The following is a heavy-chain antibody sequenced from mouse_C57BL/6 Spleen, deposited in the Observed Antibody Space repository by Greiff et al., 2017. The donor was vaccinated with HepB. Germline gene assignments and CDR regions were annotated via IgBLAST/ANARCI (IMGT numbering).Heavy chain of an antibody. Sequence: EVKLMESGGGLVKPGGSLKLSCAASGFTFSSYAMSWVRQTPEKRLEWVATISDGGSYTYYPDNVKGRFTISRDNAKNNLYLQMSHLKSEDTAMYYCAREDDGYSSYFDYWGQGTTLTVSS. V-gene: IGHV5-4*01. CDR2: ISDGGSYT. CDR3: AREDDGYSSYFDY. CDR1: GFTFSSYA. D-gene: IGHD2-3*01. J-gene: IGHJ2*01.